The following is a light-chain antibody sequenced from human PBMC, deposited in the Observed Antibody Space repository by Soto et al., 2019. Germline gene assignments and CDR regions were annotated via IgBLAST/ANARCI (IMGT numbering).Light chain of an antibody. CDR2: KAS. CDR3: QQYENSWT. CDR1: QNINTW. J-gene: IGKJ1*01. Sequence: DIQVTQSPSTLSASVGDRVTIACRASQNINTWLAWYQQKPGKAPKLLIYKASNLESGVPSRFSGSGSGTESTLTISSLQPDDFATYYCQQYENSWTFGQGTKVESK. V-gene: IGKV1-5*03.